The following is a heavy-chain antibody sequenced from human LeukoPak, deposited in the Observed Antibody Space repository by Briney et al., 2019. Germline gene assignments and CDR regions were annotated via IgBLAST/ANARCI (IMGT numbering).Heavy chain of an antibody. CDR2: IQYDGSNE. CDR3: AKDRCSRDIGCYYYYMDV. J-gene: IGHJ6*03. D-gene: IGHD2-2*01. Sequence: GGSLRLTCAPSGLTFSSYGMHWVRQAPGQGLEWVAYIQYDGSNEQYGDSVKGRFSISRDSSKNILYLQMNSLRAEDTAVYYCAKDRCSRDIGCYYYYMDVWGKGTTVTISS. V-gene: IGHV3-30*02. CDR1: GLTFSSYG.